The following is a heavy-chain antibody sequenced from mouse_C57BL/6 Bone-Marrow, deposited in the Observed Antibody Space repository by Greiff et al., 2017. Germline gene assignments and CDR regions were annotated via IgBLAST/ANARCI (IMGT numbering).Heavy chain of an antibody. Sequence: EVQLQQSGPELVKPGASVKISCKASGYTFTDYYMNWVKQSHGKSLEWIGDINPNNGGTSYNQKFKGKATLTVDKSSSTAYMELRSLTSEDSAVYYCARPGPPIDSSGPYYFDYWGQGTTLTVSS. CDR2: INPNNGGT. CDR1: GYTFTDYY. V-gene: IGHV1-26*01. D-gene: IGHD3-2*02. J-gene: IGHJ2*01. CDR3: ARPGPPIDSSGPYYFDY.